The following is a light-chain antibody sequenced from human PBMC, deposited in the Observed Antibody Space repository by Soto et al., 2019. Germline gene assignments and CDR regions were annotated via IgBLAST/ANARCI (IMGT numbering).Light chain of an antibody. CDR1: SSDVGGYNY. Sequence: QSALTQPASVSGSPGQSITISCTGTSSDVGGYNYVSWYQQYPGKVPKLMIYDVSYRPSGVSNRFSGSKSGNTAFLTISGLQAEDEADYYCSSYTSSSTYVFGTGTKLTVL. J-gene: IGLJ1*01. V-gene: IGLV2-14*01. CDR3: SSYTSSSTYV. CDR2: DVS.